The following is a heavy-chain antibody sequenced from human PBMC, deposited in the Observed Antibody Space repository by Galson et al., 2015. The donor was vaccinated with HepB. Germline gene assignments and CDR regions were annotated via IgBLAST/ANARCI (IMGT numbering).Heavy chain of an antibody. CDR2: ISSSSSTI. CDR1: GFTFSSYS. V-gene: IGHV3-48*04. CDR3: ARDSRGDYYYYGMDV. Sequence: LSLSCAASGFTFSSYSMNWVRQAPGKGLEWVSYISSSSSTIYYAGSVKGRFTISRDNAKNSLYLQMNSLRAEDTAVYYCARDSRGDYYYYGMDVWGQGTTVTVSS. J-gene: IGHJ6*02. D-gene: IGHD6-13*01.